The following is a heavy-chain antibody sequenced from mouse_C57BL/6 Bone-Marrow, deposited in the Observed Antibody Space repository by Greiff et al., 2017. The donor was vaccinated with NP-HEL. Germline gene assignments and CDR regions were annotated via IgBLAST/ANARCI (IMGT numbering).Heavy chain of an antibody. J-gene: IGHJ1*03. CDR1: GYTFTSYW. V-gene: IGHV1-55*01. CDR3: AKYPTYYGSLYWYFDV. D-gene: IGHD1-1*01. CDR2: IYPGSGST. Sequence: VQLQQPGAELVKPGASVKMSCKASGYTFTSYWITWVKQRPGQGLEWIGDIYPGSGSTNYNEKFKSKATLTVDTSSSTAYMQLSSLTSEDSAVYYCAKYPTYYGSLYWYFDVWGTGTTVTVSS.